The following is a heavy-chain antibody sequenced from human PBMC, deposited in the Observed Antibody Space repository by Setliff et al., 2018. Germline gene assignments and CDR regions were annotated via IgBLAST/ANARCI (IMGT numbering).Heavy chain of an antibody. V-gene: IGHV4-61*02. J-gene: IGHJ4*02. CDR3: AGTPARGTTWLPPFDY. CDR2: IQGTGNT. CDR1: DGSFDSGTHY. D-gene: IGHD3-9*01. Sequence: PSETLSLTCTVTDGSFDSGTHYWSWIRQPAGKVPEWIGLIQGTGNTNYNPSLQSRATISIDTSKNQISLKITSVTAADTALYSCAGTPARGTTWLPPFDYWGQGIQVTVSS.